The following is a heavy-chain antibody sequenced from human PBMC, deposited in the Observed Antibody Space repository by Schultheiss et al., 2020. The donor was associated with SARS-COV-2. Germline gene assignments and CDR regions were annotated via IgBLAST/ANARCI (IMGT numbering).Heavy chain of an antibody. CDR2: ISGSGGST. J-gene: IGHJ4*02. CDR3: ARGAFGYSYGAFDY. Sequence: GGSLRLSCAASGFTVSSNYMSWVRQAPGKGLEWVSVISGSGGSTYYADSVKGRFTISRDNSKNTLYLQMNSLRAEDTAVYYCARGAFGYSYGAFDYWGQGTLVTVSS. D-gene: IGHD5-18*01. V-gene: IGHV3-23*01. CDR1: GFTVSSNY.